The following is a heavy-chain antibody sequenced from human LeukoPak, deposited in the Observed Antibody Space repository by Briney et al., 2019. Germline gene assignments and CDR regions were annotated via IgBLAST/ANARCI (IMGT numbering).Heavy chain of an antibody. V-gene: IGHV5-51*01. CDR2: IHPGDSDT. CDR3: AISPWRYFDH. J-gene: IGHJ4*02. CDR1: GYTFTSYW. Sequence: PGESLKISCKGSGYTFTSYWIGWVRQMPGKGLEWMSIIHPGDSDTRYSPSFQGQVTISVDKSISTAYLQWSSLKASDTAMYYCAISPWRYFDHWGQGTLVTVSS.